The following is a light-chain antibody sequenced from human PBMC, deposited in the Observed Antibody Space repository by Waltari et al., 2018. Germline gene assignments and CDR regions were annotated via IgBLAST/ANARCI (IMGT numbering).Light chain of an antibody. J-gene: IGKJ5*01. CDR2: DAS. CDR3: QGTNTFPIT. CDR1: QDISNQ. V-gene: IGKV1D-12*01. Sequence: DIQMTQSPSSVSASVGDTVTITCRASQDISNQLTWYQQKPGKAPKFLIYDASTLESGVPSRFSGSGSGTDFTLTVRSLQPEDFATYYCQGTNTFPITFGQGTRLEIK.